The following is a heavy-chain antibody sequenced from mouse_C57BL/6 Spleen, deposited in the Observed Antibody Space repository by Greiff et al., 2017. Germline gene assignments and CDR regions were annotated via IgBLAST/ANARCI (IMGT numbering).Heavy chain of an antibody. CDR3: ARWDYYGNYPDY. Sequence: QVQLKESGAELVKPGASVKISCKASGYAFSSYWMNWVKQRPGKGLEWIGQIYPGDGDTNYNGKFKGKATLTADKSSSTAYMQLSSLTSEDSAVYFCARWDYYGNYPDYWGQGTTLTVSS. CDR2: IYPGDGDT. CDR1: GYAFSSYW. V-gene: IGHV1-80*01. D-gene: IGHD2-1*01. J-gene: IGHJ2*01.